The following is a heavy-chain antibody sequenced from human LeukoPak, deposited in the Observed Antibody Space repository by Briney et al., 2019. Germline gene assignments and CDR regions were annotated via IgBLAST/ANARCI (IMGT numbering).Heavy chain of an antibody. CDR2: ISGSGGST. CDR3: ARGVGPYCGGDCYPRY. V-gene: IGHV3-23*01. J-gene: IGHJ4*02. CDR1: GFTFSNYG. Sequence: GGSLRLSCAASGFTFSNYGMTWVRQAPGKGLEWVSGISGSGGSTYYADSVKGRFTISRDNSKNTLYLQMNSLRAEDTAVYYCARGVGPYCGGDCYPRYWGQGTLVTVSS. D-gene: IGHD2-21*02.